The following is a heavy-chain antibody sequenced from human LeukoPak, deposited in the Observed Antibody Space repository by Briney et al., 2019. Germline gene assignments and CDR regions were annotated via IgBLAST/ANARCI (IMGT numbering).Heavy chain of an antibody. CDR1: GGSISSYY. CDR2: SHKSGST. CDR3: ARHRAGLWFGGFDP. J-gene: IGHJ5*02. D-gene: IGHD3-10*01. V-gene: IGHV4-4*07. Sequence: PSETLSLTCTVSGGSISSYYWSWIRQSPGKTLEWIGCSHKSGSTHYNPSLKSRVTMSVDTSKNQFSLKLSSVTAADTAVYYCARHRAGLWFGGFDPWGQGTLVTVSS.